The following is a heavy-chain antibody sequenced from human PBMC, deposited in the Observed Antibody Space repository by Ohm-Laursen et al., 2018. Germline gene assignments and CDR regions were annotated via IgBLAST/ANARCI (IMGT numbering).Heavy chain of an antibody. CDR2: IYSVGST. V-gene: IGHV3-53*01. Sequence: SLRLSCTASGFTVSSNYMSWVRQAPGKGLEWVSVIYSVGSTYYADSVKGRFTISIDNSKNTLYLQMNSLRVEDTVVYYCARGDGYWGGGDYWGQGTLVTVSS. CDR3: ARGDGYWGGGDY. D-gene: IGHD2-21*02. CDR1: GFTVSSNY. J-gene: IGHJ4*02.